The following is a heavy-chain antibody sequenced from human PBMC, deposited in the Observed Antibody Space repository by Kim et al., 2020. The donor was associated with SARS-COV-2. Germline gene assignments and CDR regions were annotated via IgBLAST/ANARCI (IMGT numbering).Heavy chain of an antibody. CDR2: MNPNSGNT. CDR3: ARDRWELLPHYYYGMDV. CDR1: GYTFTSYD. D-gene: IGHD1-26*01. J-gene: IGHJ6*02. Sequence: ASVKVSCKASGYTFTSYDINWVRQATGQGLEWMGWMNPNSGNTGYAQKFQGRVTMTRNTSISTAYMELSSLRSEDTAVYYCARDRWELLPHYYYGMDVWGQGTTVTVSS. V-gene: IGHV1-8*01.